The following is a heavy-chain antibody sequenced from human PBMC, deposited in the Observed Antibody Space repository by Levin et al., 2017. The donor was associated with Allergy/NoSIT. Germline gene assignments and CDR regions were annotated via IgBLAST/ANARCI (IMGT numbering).Heavy chain of an antibody. CDR1: GFTFDDCA. J-gene: IGHJ6*02. CDR2: INWNGGST. CDR3: ARALLAATKQHYYGMDV. V-gene: IGHV3-20*04. Sequence: GESLKISCAASGFTFDDCAMSWVRQAPGKGLEWVSGINWNGGSTGYADSVKGRFTISRDNAKNSLYLQMNSLRAEDTALYYCARALLAATKQHYYGMDVWGQGTSVTVSS. D-gene: IGHD6-13*01.